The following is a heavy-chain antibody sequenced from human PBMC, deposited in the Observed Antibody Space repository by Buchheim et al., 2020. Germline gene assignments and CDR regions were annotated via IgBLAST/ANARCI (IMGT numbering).Heavy chain of an antibody. D-gene: IGHD4-17*01. Sequence: QVQLVQSGAEVKKPGASVKVSCKASGYTFTSYDINWVRQATGQGLEWMGWMNPNSGNTVYAQKFQGRVTMTRNTSISTAYMGLSSLRSEDTAVYYCARAPPWPYAYYYYYYGMDVWGQGTT. J-gene: IGHJ6*02. V-gene: IGHV1-8*01. CDR1: GYTFTSYD. CDR2: MNPNSGNT. CDR3: ARAPPWPYAYYYYYYGMDV.